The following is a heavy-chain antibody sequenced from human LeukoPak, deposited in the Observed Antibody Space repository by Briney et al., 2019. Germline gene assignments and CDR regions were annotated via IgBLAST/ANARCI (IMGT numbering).Heavy chain of an antibody. CDR3: ARGGRSYYGSGSYYNY. Sequence: SETLSLTCAVYGGSFSGYYWSWIRQPPGKGLEWIGEINHSGSTNYNPSLKSRVTISVDTSKNQFSLKLSSVTAADTAVYYCARGGRSYYGSGSYYNYWSQGTLVTASS. V-gene: IGHV4-34*01. D-gene: IGHD3-10*01. CDR2: INHSGST. CDR1: GGSFSGYY. J-gene: IGHJ4*02.